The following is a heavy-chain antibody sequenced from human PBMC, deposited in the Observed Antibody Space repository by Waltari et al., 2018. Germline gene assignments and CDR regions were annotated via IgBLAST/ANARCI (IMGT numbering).Heavy chain of an antibody. Sequence: QLQLQESGPGLVQPSETLSLACAVSGGSISSNNYSWEWIRQPPGKGLEWIGSIYYSGSTYYNPSLKSRVTISVDTSKNHFSLKLGSVTAADTSLYYCARHSAYAGTGYYYGMDVWGQGTTVTVSS. CDR3: ARHSAYAGTGYYYGMDV. J-gene: IGHJ6*02. CDR1: GGSISSNNYS. D-gene: IGHD6-13*01. V-gene: IGHV4-39*01. CDR2: IYYSGST.